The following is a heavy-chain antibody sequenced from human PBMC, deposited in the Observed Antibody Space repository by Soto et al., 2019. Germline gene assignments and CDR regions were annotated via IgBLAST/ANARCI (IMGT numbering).Heavy chain of an antibody. V-gene: IGHV3-74*01. CDR2: INSDGSST. CDR1: GFTFSSYW. D-gene: IGHD6-13*01. Sequence: GGSLRLSCAASGFTFSSYWMHWVRQAPGKGLVWVSRINSDGSSTSYADSVKGRFTISRDNATNTLYLQMNSLRAEDTAVYYGARVSSWICYYYGMDVWGQGTTVTVSS. J-gene: IGHJ6*02. CDR3: ARVSSWICYYYGMDV.